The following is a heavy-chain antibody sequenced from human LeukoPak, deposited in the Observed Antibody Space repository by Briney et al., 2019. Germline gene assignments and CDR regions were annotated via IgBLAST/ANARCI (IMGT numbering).Heavy chain of an antibody. V-gene: IGHV4-59*08. D-gene: IGHD2-15*01. J-gene: IGHJ3*02. Sequence: LETLSLTCTVSSGSISSYYWSWIRQPPGKGLEWIGYIYSSGSTNYNPSLKSRVTISVDTSKNQFSLKLSSVTAADTAVYYCARLRGWTSHAFDIWGQGTMVTVSS. CDR1: SGSISSYY. CDR3: ARLRGWTSHAFDI. CDR2: IYSSGST.